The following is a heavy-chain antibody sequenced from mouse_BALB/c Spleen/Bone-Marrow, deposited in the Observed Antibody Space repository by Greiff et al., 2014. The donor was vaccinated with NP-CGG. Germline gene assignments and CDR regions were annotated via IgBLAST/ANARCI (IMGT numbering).Heavy chain of an antibody. J-gene: IGHJ4*01. Sequence: EVQLVESGPGLVKPSQSLSLTCSVTGYSITSGYYWNWIRQFPGNKLEWMGYISYDGSNDYNPSLKNRISITRDTSKNQFFLKLNSVTAEDAGTYYCARLRGYFAMDYWGQGTSVAVSS. CDR1: GYSITSGYY. V-gene: IGHV3-6*02. CDR2: ISYDGSN. CDR3: ARLRGYFAMDY. D-gene: IGHD1-1*01.